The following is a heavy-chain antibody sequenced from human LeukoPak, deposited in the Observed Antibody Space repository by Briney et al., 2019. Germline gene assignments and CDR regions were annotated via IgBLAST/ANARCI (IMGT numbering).Heavy chain of an antibody. CDR3: ARRWNYGRNYYIDV. CDR1: GGSFSNYY. Sequence: SETLTLTCAVYGGSFSNYYWSWIRQTPGKGMEWIGEINDSGRTNYNPSLMSRVTVSVDTSKNQFSLRLTSVTATDTAVYYCARRWNYGRNYYIDVWGKGAAVSVSS. D-gene: IGHD1-7*01. CDR2: INDSGRT. V-gene: IGHV4-34*01. J-gene: IGHJ6*03.